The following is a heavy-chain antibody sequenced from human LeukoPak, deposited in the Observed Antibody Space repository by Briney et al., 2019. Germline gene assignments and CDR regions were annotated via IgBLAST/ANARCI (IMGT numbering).Heavy chain of an antibody. Sequence: SETLSLTCTVSGDSLSSGCYYWGWIHQSPGKGLEWIGTSSFSGSTYYSPSLKSRVTISLDTSENQLSLRLTSVTAADTAVYYCARQGMEGAFDIWGQGTMVTVSS. V-gene: IGHV4-39*01. CDR2: SSFSGST. J-gene: IGHJ3*02. CDR3: ARQGMEGAFDI. CDR1: GDSLSSGCYY. D-gene: IGHD1-1*01.